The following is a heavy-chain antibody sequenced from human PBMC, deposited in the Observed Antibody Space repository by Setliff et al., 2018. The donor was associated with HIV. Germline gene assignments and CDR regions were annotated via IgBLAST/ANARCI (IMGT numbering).Heavy chain of an antibody. J-gene: IGHJ6*03. CDR2: IRSEAYGGTR. CDR1: GFTFSSYS. CDR3: GRAKSWYYYMDV. D-gene: IGHD3-10*01. V-gene: IGHV3-49*04. Sequence: GGSLRLSCAASGFTFSSYSMSWVRQAPGKGLEWVGLIRSEAYGGTREYAASVKGRFTISREDSKSIAYLQMNSLKAEDTAVYYCGRAKSWYYYMDVWGKGTTVTVSS.